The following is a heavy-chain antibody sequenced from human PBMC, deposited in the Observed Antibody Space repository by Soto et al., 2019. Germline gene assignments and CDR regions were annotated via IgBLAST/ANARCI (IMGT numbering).Heavy chain of an antibody. CDR3: VRDRPNTESLAGYFDT. V-gene: IGHV3-33*01. Sequence: GGSLRLSCGASGFVFRTFRMHWVRRAPGKGLEWLATIRFDGSTARYAESVRGRFKISRDNSMNTLYLQLDRLRVEDTAVYYCVRDRPNTESLAGYFDTWGQGTPVTVSS. D-gene: IGHD6-19*01. CDR2: IRFDGSTA. CDR1: GFVFRTFR. J-gene: IGHJ4*02.